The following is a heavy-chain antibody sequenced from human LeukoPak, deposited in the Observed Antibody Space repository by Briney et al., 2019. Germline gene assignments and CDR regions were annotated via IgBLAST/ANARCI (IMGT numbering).Heavy chain of an antibody. V-gene: IGHV4-34*01. CDR3: ARPYSSGWYSSGFDY. Sequence: SETLSLTCAVYGGSFSGYYWSWIRQPPGKGLEWIGEINHSGNTNYNPSLKSRVTISVDTSKNQFSLKLSSVTAADTAVYYCARPYSSGWYSSGFDYWGQGTLVTVSS. J-gene: IGHJ4*02. CDR2: INHSGNT. CDR1: GGSFSGYY. D-gene: IGHD6-19*01.